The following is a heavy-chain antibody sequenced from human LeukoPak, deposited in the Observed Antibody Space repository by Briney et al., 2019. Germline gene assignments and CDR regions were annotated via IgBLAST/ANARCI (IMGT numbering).Heavy chain of an antibody. Sequence: GGSLRLSCAASGFTFSSYDMHWVRHATGKGLEWVSAIGTAGDTYYPGSVKGRFTISRENAKNSSYLQMNSLRAGDTAVYYCARQDRGRSLDAFDIWGQGTMVTVSS. CDR2: IGTAGDT. CDR1: GFTFSSYD. V-gene: IGHV3-13*01. J-gene: IGHJ3*02. D-gene: IGHD2-15*01. CDR3: ARQDRGRSLDAFDI.